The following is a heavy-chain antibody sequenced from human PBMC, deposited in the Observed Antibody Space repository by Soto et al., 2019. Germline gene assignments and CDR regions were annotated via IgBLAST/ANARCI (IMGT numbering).Heavy chain of an antibody. CDR2: LYYSGST. J-gene: IGHJ5*02. CDR1: GGSISSGGYY. Sequence: QVQLQESGPGLVKPSQTLSLTCTVSGGSISSGGYYWSWIRKHPGKGLEWIGYLYYSGSTYYNPSLKSRVTISVDTSKNQFSLKLSSVTAADTAVYYCARGAGATTWFDPWGQGTLVTVSS. V-gene: IGHV4-31*03. D-gene: IGHD1-26*01. CDR3: ARGAGATTWFDP.